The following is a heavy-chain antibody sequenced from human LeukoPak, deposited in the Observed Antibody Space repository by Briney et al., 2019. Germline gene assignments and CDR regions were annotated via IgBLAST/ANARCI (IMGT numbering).Heavy chain of an antibody. V-gene: IGHV1-58*02. Sequence: SVKVSCKASGFTFSDSAIQWVRQARGQGPEWIGWIVVAGGDTKYAQRFQERVTITRDMSISTAYMELSSLRPEDTAVYYCGSAYYDTSREGLWGQGTLVTVSS. CDR3: GSAYYDTSREGL. CDR1: GFTFSDSA. CDR2: IVVAGGDT. D-gene: IGHD3-22*01. J-gene: IGHJ4*02.